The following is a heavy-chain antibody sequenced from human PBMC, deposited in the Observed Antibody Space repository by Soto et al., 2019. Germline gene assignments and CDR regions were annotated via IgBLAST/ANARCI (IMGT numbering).Heavy chain of an antibody. CDR2: MYYSGTT. J-gene: IGHJ5*02. CDR3: AVVDSTGNWFDP. D-gene: IGHD6-25*01. CDR1: GGSISSSDFY. V-gene: IGHV4-39*01. Sequence: SETLSLTCTVSGGSISSSDFYWVWLRQTPGKGLEFIGSMYYSGTTYYNPSLKSRVTISVDTSKNQFTLKLISVTAADTAVYYCAVVDSTGNWFDPWGEGALVTVSS.